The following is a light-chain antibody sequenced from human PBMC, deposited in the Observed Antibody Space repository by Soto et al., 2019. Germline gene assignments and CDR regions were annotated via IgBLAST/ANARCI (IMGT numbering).Light chain of an antibody. J-gene: IGLJ1*01. Sequence: HSALTQPRSVSGSPGQSVTISCTGTSSYVGGYNYVSWYQQHPGKAPKLMIYDVSKRPSGVPDRFSGSKSGNTASLTISGLQAEDEADYYCCSYAGSYTHYVFGTGTKLTVL. CDR1: SSYVGGYNY. V-gene: IGLV2-11*01. CDR2: DVS. CDR3: CSYAGSYTHYV.